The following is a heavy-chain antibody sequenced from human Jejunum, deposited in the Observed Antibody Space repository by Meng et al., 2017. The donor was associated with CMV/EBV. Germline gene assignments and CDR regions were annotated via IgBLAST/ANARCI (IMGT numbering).Heavy chain of an antibody. Sequence: ASGFTFSRRAMSWVRQTPGKGLEWVSGISSSGGSTYYADSVRGRFTISRDNSQNTLFLQMSSLRVEDTAEYYCTTPGNNWYRPFDFWGQGTLVTVSS. CDR3: TTPGNNWYRPFDF. D-gene: IGHD5-24*01. J-gene: IGHJ3*01. V-gene: IGHV3-23*01. CDR1: GFTFSRRA. CDR2: ISSSGGST.